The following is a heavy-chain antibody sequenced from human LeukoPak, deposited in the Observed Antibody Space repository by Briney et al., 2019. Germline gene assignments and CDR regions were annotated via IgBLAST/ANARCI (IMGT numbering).Heavy chain of an antibody. CDR2: INPNSGGT. D-gene: IGHD2-2*01. CDR1: GYTITGYY. Sequence: ASVKVSCKASGYTITGYYMHWVRQAPGQGLEWMGWINPNSGGTNYAQKFQGRVTMTRDTSISTAYMELSRLRSDDTAVYYCARVQGYCSSTSCYPDTNFDYWGQGTLVTVSS. V-gene: IGHV1-2*02. CDR3: ARVQGYCSSTSCYPDTNFDY. J-gene: IGHJ4*02.